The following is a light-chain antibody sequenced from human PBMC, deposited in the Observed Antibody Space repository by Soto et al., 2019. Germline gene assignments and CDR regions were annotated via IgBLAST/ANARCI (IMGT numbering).Light chain of an antibody. CDR2: KAS. V-gene: IGKV1-5*03. CDR1: QSISSW. J-gene: IGKJ1*01. Sequence: DIQMTQSPSTLSASVGDRVTITCRSSQSISSWLAWYQQKPGKAPKLLIYKASSLESGVPSRFSGSGSGTEFTLTISSLQPDDFATYYCQQYNTATWTFGQGTKADIK. CDR3: QQYNTATWT.